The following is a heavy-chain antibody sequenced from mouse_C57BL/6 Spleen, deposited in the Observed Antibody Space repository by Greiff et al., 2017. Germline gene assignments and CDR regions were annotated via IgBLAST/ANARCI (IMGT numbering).Heavy chain of an antibody. J-gene: IGHJ2*01. CDR3: ARGLGGFFDY. V-gene: IGHV3-1*01. CDR1: GYSITSGYD. D-gene: IGHD4-1*01. CDR2: ISYSGST. Sequence: EVQVVESGPGMVKPSQSLSLTCTVTGYSITSGYDWHWIRHFPGNKLEWMGYISYSGSTNYNPSLKSRISITHDTSKNHFFLKLNSVTTEDTATYYCARGLGGFFDYWGQGTTLTVSS.